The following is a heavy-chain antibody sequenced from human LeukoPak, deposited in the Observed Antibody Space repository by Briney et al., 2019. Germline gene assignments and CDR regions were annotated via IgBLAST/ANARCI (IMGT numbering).Heavy chain of an antibody. CDR3: AKDGGPSSGTDLGALLWFGGVDYYYYYMDV. CDR2: INSDESST. Sequence: PGGSLRLSCAASGFTFSSYWMHWVRQAPGKGLVWVSRINSDESSTSYADSVKGRFTISRDNAKNTLYLQMNSLRAEDTAVYYCAKDGGPSSGTDLGALLWFGGVDYYYYYMDVWGKGTTVTISS. V-gene: IGHV3-74*01. J-gene: IGHJ6*03. D-gene: IGHD3-10*01. CDR1: GFTFSSYW.